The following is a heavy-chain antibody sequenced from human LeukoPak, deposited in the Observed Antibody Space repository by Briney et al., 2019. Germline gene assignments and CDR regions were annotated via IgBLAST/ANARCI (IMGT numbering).Heavy chain of an antibody. CDR2: ISSSGSGA. CDR1: GFTFSDYY. J-gene: IGHJ5*02. V-gene: IGHV3-11*04. CDR3: ARVKLSIPNWLDP. Sequence: GGSLRLSCAASGFTFSDYYMSWIRQAPAKGLEWVSYISSSGSGAYYADSVKGRFTISRDNAKSSLYLQMNSLRAEDTAVYYCARVKLSIPNWLDPCSERSLVTVSS. D-gene: IGHD1-7*01.